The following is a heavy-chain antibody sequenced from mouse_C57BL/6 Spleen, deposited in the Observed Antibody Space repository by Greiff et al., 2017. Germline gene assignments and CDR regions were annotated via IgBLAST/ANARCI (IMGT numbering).Heavy chain of an antibody. Sequence: VQLQQPGAELVKPGASVKMSCKASGYTFTSYWITWVKQRPGQGLEWIGDIYPGSGSTNYNEKFKSKATLTVDTSSSTAYMQLSSLTSEDSAVYYCAMVYYGSSYWYFDVWGTGTTVTVSS. CDR2: IYPGSGST. CDR1: GYTFTSYW. V-gene: IGHV1-55*01. CDR3: AMVYYGSSYWYFDV. D-gene: IGHD1-1*01. J-gene: IGHJ1*03.